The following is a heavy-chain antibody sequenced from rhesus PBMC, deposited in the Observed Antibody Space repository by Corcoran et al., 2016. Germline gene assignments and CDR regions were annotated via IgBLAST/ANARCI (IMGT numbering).Heavy chain of an antibody. CDR2: ISSDGRNK. J-gene: IGHJ5-1*01. V-gene: IGHV3-54*02. Sequence: EVLLVASGGGLVQPGGFLRPSCAAFGFTCRIYGIPWVRQAPGKGLEWAAVISSDGRNKYYADSVKDRFTTSRDNSNNILYLQMNTLKLEGTAVYYCTRFDVWGPGVVVTVSS. CDR3: TRFDV. CDR1: GFTCRIYG.